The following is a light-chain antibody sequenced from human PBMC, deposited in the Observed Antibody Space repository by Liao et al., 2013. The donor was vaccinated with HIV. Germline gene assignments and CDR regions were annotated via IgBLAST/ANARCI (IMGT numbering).Light chain of an antibody. CDR3: QAWDSSTV. Sequence: SYELTQPPSVSVSPGQTASITCSGDKLGDKFTSWYQLKPGQSPVLVIYHDNKRPSGIPGRISGSNSGNTATLTISGTQSMDEAAYYCQAWDSSTVFGTGTKVTVL. J-gene: IGLJ1*01. CDR2: HDN. V-gene: IGLV3-1*01. CDR1: KLGDKF.